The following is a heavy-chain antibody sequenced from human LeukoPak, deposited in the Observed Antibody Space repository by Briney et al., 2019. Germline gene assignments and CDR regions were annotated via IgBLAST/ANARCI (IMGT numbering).Heavy chain of an antibody. CDR2: IGVSGVDT. CDR3: AKDGYDGGRAWGYFDS. V-gene: IGHV3-23*01. Sequence: GGYLRLSCAASGLTFSAYSMSWVRQAQGKGLEWVPAIGVSGVDTYYADSVKGRFTVTRDNSKSMLYLQLNSLRAEDTAVYYCAKDGYDGGRAWGYFDSWGQGTLVTVSS. CDR1: GLTFSAYS. J-gene: IGHJ4*02. D-gene: IGHD5-12*01.